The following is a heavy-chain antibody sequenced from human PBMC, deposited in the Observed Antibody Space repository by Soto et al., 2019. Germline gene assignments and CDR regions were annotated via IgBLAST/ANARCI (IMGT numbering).Heavy chain of an antibody. CDR3: AKDLLPWSIWSGYLSDYGMDV. J-gene: IGHJ6*02. Sequence: GGSLRLSCAASGFTFSTNARSWFRQAQGKGLEWASGISGSGGSKYYADSVKGRFTISRDNSKNTLYLQMNSLRAEDTAVYYCAKDLLPWSIWSGYLSDYGMDVWGQGTTVTV. CDR1: GFTFSTNA. CDR2: ISGSGGSK. D-gene: IGHD3-3*01. V-gene: IGHV3-23*01.